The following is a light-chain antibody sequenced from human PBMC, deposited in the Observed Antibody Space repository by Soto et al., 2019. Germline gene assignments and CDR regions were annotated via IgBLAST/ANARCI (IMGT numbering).Light chain of an antibody. J-gene: IGKJ4*01. CDR2: AAS. Sequence: IQLTQSPSSLSASVGDRVTITCRASQGISSYLAWYQQKPGKAPKLLIYAASTLQSGVPSRFSVSGSGTDFTLTISSLQPEDFATYYCQQLNSYPLTVGGGTKVEIK. CDR1: QGISSY. CDR3: QQLNSYPLT. V-gene: IGKV1-9*01.